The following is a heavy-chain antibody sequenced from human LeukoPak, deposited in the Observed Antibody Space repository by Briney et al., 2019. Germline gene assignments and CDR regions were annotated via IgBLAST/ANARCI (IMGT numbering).Heavy chain of an antibody. CDR1: GGSFSGYY. J-gene: IGHJ5*02. Sequence: SETLSLTCAVYGGSFSGYYWSWIRQHPGKGLEWNGEINHSGSTNYNPSLKSRVSISVDTSKNQFSLKLSSVTAADTAVYYCARKVTYYDFWSGYFSGNWFDPWGQGTLVTVSS. D-gene: IGHD3-3*01. CDR2: INHSGST. V-gene: IGHV4-34*01. CDR3: ARKVTYYDFWSGYFSGNWFDP.